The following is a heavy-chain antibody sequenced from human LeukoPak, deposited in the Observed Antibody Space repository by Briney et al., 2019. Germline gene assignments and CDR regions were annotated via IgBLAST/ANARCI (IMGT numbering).Heavy chain of an antibody. D-gene: IGHD1-26*01. V-gene: IGHV3-20*04. CDR1: GFTFDDYG. CDR2: VNWNGGST. Sequence: GGSLRLSCAASGFTFDDYGMSWVRQAPGKGLEWVSGVNWNGGSTGYADSVKGRFTISRDNAKNSLYLQMNSLRAEDTALYYCARAISGTYQAPFDYWGQGTLVTVSS. J-gene: IGHJ4*02. CDR3: ARAISGTYQAPFDY.